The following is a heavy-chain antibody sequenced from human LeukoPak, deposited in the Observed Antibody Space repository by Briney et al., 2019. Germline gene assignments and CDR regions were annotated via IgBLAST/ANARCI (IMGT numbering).Heavy chain of an antibody. Sequence: SETLSLTCTVSGGSISSGGYCWSWIRQPPGKGLERIGYIYHSGSTYYNPSLKSRVTISVDRSKNQFSLKLSSVTAADTAVYYCARVLSIAAAPKHDAFDIWGQGTMVTVSS. J-gene: IGHJ3*02. D-gene: IGHD6-6*01. CDR2: IYHSGST. V-gene: IGHV4-30-2*01. CDR3: ARVLSIAAAPKHDAFDI. CDR1: GGSISSGGYC.